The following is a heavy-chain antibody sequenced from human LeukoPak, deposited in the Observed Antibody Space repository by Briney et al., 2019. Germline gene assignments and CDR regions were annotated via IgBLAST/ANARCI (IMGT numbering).Heavy chain of an antibody. CDR1: GGSISSGDYY. J-gene: IGHJ5*02. CDR3: ARWYYDSSGSNWFDP. CDR2: IYYSGST. V-gene: IGHV4-30-4*01. D-gene: IGHD3-22*01. Sequence: PSETLSLTCTVSGGSISSGDYYWSWIRQPPGKGLEWIGYIYYSGSTYYNPSLKSRVTISVDTSKNQFSLKLSTVTAADTAVYYCARWYYDSSGSNWFDPWGQGTLVTVSS.